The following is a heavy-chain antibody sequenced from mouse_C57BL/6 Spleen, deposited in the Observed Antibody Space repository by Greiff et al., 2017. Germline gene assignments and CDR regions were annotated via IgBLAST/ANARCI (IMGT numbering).Heavy chain of an antibody. J-gene: IGHJ4*01. Sequence: VQLKESGPGLVKPSQSLSLTCSVTGYSITSGYYWNWIRQFPGNKLEWMGYISYDGSNNYNPSLKNRISITRDTSKNQFFLKLNSVTTEDTATXYGASPPIYYDPHYAMDYWGQGTSVTVSS. CDR2: ISYDGSN. CDR1: GYSITSGYY. D-gene: IGHD2-4*01. CDR3: ASPPIYYDPHYAMDY. V-gene: IGHV3-6*01.